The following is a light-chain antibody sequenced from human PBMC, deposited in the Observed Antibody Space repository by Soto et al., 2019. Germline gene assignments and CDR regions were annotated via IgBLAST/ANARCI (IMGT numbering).Light chain of an antibody. CDR1: QNINNW. Sequence: DIQMTQSPSTLSASVGDRVTFTCRASQNINNWLAWYQQKPGKAPKLLISKASTLESGAPSRFSGSGSGTEFTLTISSLQPADCATYYCQQSTRYPWTFGQGTKVEIK. V-gene: IGKV1-5*03. CDR3: QQSTRYPWT. J-gene: IGKJ1*01. CDR2: KAS.